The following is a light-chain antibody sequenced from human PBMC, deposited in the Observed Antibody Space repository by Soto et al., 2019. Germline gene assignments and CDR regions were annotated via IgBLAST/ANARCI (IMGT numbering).Light chain of an antibody. CDR1: RDVGSD. V-gene: IGKV1-39*01. CDR2: AAS. Sequence: QMTQSPSSLSASVGEKIIITCRASRDVGSDVSWYQQKPGQAPKLLIYAASTLQSGVPSRFSGSGSGTDFTLTISCLQSEDFATYYCQQSYTTLITFGGGTKVDIK. CDR3: QQSYTTLIT. J-gene: IGKJ4*01.